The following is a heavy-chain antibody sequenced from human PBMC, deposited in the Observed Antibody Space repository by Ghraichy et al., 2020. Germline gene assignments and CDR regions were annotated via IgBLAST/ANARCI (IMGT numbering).Heavy chain of an antibody. CDR2: IYYSGST. J-gene: IGHJ5*02. V-gene: IGHV4-30-4*01. CDR3: ARDLFSSPYYYDSSGYFPDGGYNWFDP. CDR1: GGSISSGDYY. D-gene: IGHD3-22*01. Sequence: SETLSLTCTVSGGSISSGDYYWSWIRQPPGKGLEWIGYIYYSGSTYYNPSLKSRVTISVDTSKNQFSLKLSSVTAADTAVYYCARDLFSSPYYYDSSGYFPDGGYNWFDPWGQGTLVTVSS.